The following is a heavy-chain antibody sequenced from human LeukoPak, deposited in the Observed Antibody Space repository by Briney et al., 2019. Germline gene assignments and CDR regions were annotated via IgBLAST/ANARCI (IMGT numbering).Heavy chain of an antibody. Sequence: GGSLRLSCAASGFTFDDYGMSWVRQAPGKGLEWVSGINWNGGSTVYADSVKGRFTISRDNAKNSLYLQMQSLRAEDTALYYCERDRGRWLRGSGDYWGQGTLVTVSS. CDR3: ERDRGRWLRGSGDY. J-gene: IGHJ4*02. CDR1: GFTFDDYG. V-gene: IGHV3-20*04. D-gene: IGHD5-12*01. CDR2: INWNGGST.